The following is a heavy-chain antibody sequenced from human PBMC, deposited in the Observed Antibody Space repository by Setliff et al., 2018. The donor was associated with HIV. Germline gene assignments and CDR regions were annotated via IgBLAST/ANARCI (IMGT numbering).Heavy chain of an antibody. J-gene: IGHJ5*02. D-gene: IGHD3-10*01. Sequence: SETLSLTCSVSGGGMRNFYWSWIRQAPGGKLEWIGHVHYSGIVDCSPSLRSRLTISAQTSKNQFSLTLTSVTAADTALYFCARVAKDSSLFSSSGPTYFDPWGHGILVTVS. V-gene: IGHV4-59*01. CDR3: ARVAKDSSLFSSSGPTYFDP. CDR1: GGGMRNFY. CDR2: VHYSGIV.